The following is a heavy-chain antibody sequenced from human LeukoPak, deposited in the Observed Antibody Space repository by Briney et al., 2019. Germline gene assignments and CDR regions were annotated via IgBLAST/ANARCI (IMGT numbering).Heavy chain of an antibody. J-gene: IGHJ3*02. CDR1: GYSFNSYW. CDR3: AAAGYSYGLNDAFDI. V-gene: IGHV5-51*01. Sequence: GESLKISCKGSGYSFNSYWIGWVRQVPGKGLKWMGIIYPGDSDTRYSPSFQGQVTISADKSISTAYLQWSSLKASDTAMYYCAAAGYSYGLNDAFDIWGQGTMVTVSS. CDR2: IYPGDSDT. D-gene: IGHD5-18*01.